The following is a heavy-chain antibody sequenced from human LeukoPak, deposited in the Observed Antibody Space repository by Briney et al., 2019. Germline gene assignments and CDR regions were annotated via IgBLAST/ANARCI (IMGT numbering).Heavy chain of an antibody. CDR3: AKASGIQLWLFGY. CDR1: GFTVSSNY. D-gene: IGHD5-18*01. J-gene: IGHJ4*02. CDR2: ISGSGGST. Sequence: PGGSLRLSCAASGFTVSSNYMTWVRQAPGKGLEWVSAISGSGGSTYYADSVKGRFTISRDNSKNTLYLQMNSLRAEDTAVYYCAKASGIQLWLFGYWGQGTLVTVSS. V-gene: IGHV3-23*01.